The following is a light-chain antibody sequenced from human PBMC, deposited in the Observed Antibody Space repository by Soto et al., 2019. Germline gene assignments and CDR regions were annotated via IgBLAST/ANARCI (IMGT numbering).Light chain of an antibody. CDR2: STS. Sequence: QTVVTQESSFSVSPGGTVTLTCGLISGSVSTANNPNWYQQNPGQAPRTLIYSTSTRSSGGPDPFSGAILVNKAALTITGDQAEDESDYYCALLLGNGISVFGPGTKLTVL. CDR1: SGSVSTANN. CDR3: ALLLGNGISV. J-gene: IGLJ1*01. V-gene: IGLV8-61*01.